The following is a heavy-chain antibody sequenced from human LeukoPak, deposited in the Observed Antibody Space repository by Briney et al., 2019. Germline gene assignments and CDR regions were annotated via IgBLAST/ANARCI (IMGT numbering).Heavy chain of an antibody. J-gene: IGHJ3*02. CDR1: GDSVSSNSAA. CDR2: TYYRSKWYN. Sequence: SQTLSLTCAISGDSVSSNSAAWNWIRQSPSRGLEWLGRTYYRSKWYNDYAVSVKSRITINPDASKNQFSLQLNSVTPEDTAVYYCARGAWSSSWSGDDAFDIWGQGTMVTVSS. V-gene: IGHV6-1*01. CDR3: ARGAWSSSWSGDDAFDI. D-gene: IGHD6-13*01.